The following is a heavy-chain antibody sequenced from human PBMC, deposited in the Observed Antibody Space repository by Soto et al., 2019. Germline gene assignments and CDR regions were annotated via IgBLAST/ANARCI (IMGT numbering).Heavy chain of an antibody. J-gene: IGHJ6*02. V-gene: IGHV3-21*01. CDR2: ISSSSSYI. CDR3: ARDPELQFAYGMDV. D-gene: IGHD4-4*01. CDR1: GFTLTNEN. Sequence: GGSLRLSCTVLGFTLTNENMNWVRQAPGKGLEWVSSISSSSSYIYYADSVKGRFTISRDNAKNSLYLQMNSLRAEDTAVYYCARDPELQFAYGMDVWGQGTTVTVSS.